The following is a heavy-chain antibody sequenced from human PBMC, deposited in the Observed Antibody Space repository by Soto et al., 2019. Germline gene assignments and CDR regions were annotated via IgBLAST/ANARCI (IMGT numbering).Heavy chain of an antibody. D-gene: IGHD3-3*01. Sequence: QVQLQQWGAGLLRPSETLSLTCAVDGGSFRAYYWSWIRQPPGKGLEWIGEINHSGNTNYNASLKSRVTISVDTSKNQFSLKLSSVTAADTAVYYCARMYYDFSSGHYGGGMDVWGQGTTVTVSS. J-gene: IGHJ6*02. CDR3: ARMYYDFSSGHYGGGMDV. CDR2: INHSGNT. CDR1: GGSFRAYY. V-gene: IGHV4-34*01.